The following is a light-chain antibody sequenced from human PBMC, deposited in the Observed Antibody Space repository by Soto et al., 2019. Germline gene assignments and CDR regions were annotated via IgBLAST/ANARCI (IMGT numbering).Light chain of an antibody. Sequence: DIQMTQSPSSLSASVGDRVTITCRASQSVSSYLNWYQHKPGKAPKLLIYGASNLQSEVPSRFSGTGSGTDFTLTISSVQPEDFATYYCQESQSTLFTFGQGTKLEI. V-gene: IGKV1-39*01. CDR2: GAS. CDR3: QESQSTLFT. CDR1: QSVSSY. J-gene: IGKJ2*01.